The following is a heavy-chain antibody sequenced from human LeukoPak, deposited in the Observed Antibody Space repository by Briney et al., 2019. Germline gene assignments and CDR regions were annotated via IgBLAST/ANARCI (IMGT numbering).Heavy chain of an antibody. V-gene: IGHV3-7*01. CDR3: ARGNYFGDYVGAGIYFDY. Sequence: PGGSLRLSCAASGFSISSYWMSWVRQAPGKGLEWVANIKQDGSENYYVDSVKGRFTTSRDNAKSSLYLQMNSLRAEDTAVYYCARGNYFGDYVGAGIYFDYWGQGNLVTVSS. J-gene: IGHJ4*02. CDR1: GFSISSYW. D-gene: IGHD4-17*01. CDR2: IKQDGSEN.